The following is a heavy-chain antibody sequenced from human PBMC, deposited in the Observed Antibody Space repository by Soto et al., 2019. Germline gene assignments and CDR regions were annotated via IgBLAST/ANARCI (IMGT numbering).Heavy chain of an antibody. CDR3: ARSETAYSMFDY. D-gene: IGHD3-9*01. CDR1: GYTFTRNA. V-gene: IGHV1-3*01. Sequence: ASVKVSCKSSGYTFTRNAIHWVRHAPGQRLEWIGKIDAGNGNTKYSEKFQGRVTITRDTSASAAYMELSTLRSEDTSIYYCARSETAYSMFDYWGQGTLFNVSS. J-gene: IGHJ4*02. CDR2: IDAGNGNT.